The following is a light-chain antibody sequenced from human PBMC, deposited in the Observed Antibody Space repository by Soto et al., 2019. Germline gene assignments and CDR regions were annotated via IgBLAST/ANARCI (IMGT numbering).Light chain of an antibody. CDR3: QQYNNWPET. J-gene: IGKJ1*01. CDR2: EAS. CDR1: QSVSSN. V-gene: IGKV3-15*01. Sequence: EIEMTQSPATLSVSPGERATLSCRASQSVSSNLAWYQQKVGQAPRVLIYEASTRATGIPGRFSGSGSGTEFTLTISSLQSEDFAVYYCQQYNNWPETFGQGTKVEIK.